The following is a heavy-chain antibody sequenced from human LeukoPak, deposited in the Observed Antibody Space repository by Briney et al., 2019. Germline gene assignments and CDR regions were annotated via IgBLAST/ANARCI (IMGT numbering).Heavy chain of an antibody. V-gene: IGHV3-23*01. CDR3: AKDWVQSGIYLPFDY. CDR1: GFTFSSYA. CDR2: ISGAGGAT. Sequence: PGGSLRLSCAASGFTFSSYAMSWVRQAPGKGLEWVSGISGAGGATYYADSVKGRFTISRDNSKNTLYLQMNSLRAEDTAVYLCAKDWVQSGIYLPFDYWGQGTLVTVSS. D-gene: IGHD1-26*01. J-gene: IGHJ4*02.